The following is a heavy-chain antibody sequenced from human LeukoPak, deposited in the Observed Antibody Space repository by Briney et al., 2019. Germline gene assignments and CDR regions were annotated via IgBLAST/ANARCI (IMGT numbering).Heavy chain of an antibody. D-gene: IGHD6-13*01. CDR2: IISSSSYI. J-gene: IGHJ4*02. CDR3: ARDMQQLALDY. Sequence: GGYLTLYCSASGFTFSSYSMKWLRTAPGKGLEWVSSIISSSSYIYYADSVKGRFTISRDNAKNSLYLQMNSLRAEDTAVYYCARDMQQLALDYWGQGTLVTVSS. CDR1: GFTFSSYS. V-gene: IGHV3-21*01.